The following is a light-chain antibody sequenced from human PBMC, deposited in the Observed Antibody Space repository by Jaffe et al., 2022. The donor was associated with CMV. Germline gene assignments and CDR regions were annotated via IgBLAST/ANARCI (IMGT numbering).Light chain of an antibody. CDR1: QSVGSSY. CDR2: AAS. J-gene: IGKJ3*01. Sequence: EIVLTQSPGTLSLSPGERATLSCRASQSVGSSYLAWYQQKPGQTPRLLIYAASSRATGIPDRFSGSGSGTDFTLTISRLEPEDFAVYYCQQYGGSPPISFGPGTKVDIK. CDR3: QQYGGSPPIS. V-gene: IGKV3-20*01.